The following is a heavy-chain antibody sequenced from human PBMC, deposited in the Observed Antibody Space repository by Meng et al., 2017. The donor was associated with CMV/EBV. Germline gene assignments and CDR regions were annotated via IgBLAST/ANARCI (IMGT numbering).Heavy chain of an antibody. CDR3: ARVSPNMVRGVIEAGFDP. V-gene: IGHV3-48*03. Sequence: GESLKISCAASGFTFSSYEMNWVRQAPGKGLEWVSYISSSGSTIYYADSVKGRFTISRDNAKNSLYLQMNSLRAEDTAVYYCARVSPNMVRGVIEAGFDPWGQGTLVTVSS. CDR2: ISSSGSTI. CDR1: GFTFSSYE. J-gene: IGHJ5*02. D-gene: IGHD3-10*01.